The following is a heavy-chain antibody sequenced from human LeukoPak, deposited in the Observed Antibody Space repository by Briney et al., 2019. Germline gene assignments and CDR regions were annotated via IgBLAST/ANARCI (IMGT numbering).Heavy chain of an antibody. Sequence: SVKVPCKASGGTFSSYTISWVRQAPGQGLEWMGRIIPILGIANYAQKFQGRVTITADKSTSTAYMELSSLRSEDTAVYYCARGPGYSDYFDYWGQGTLVTVSS. J-gene: IGHJ4*02. D-gene: IGHD6-13*01. CDR2: IIPILGIA. CDR1: GGTFSSYT. CDR3: ARGPGYSDYFDY. V-gene: IGHV1-69*02.